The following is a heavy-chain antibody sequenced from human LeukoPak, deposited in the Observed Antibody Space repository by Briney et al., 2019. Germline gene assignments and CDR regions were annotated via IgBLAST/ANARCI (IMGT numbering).Heavy chain of an antibody. CDR1: GGTFSSYT. CDR2: IITILGIA. D-gene: IGHD2-2*01. J-gene: IGHJ5*02. CDR3: ARGLVGVVAPNWFDP. Sequence: SVTVSCKASGGTFSSYTISWVRQPPGPGLEWMGRIITILGIANYAQKFQDRVTITSDKSTNTAYMQMRSLSTDDKAVYYCARGLVGVVAPNWFDPWGQGTLVTVSS. V-gene: IGHV1-69*02.